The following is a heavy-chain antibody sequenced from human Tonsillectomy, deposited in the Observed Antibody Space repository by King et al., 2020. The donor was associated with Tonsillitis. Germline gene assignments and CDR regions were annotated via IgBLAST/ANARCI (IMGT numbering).Heavy chain of an antibody. D-gene: IGHD6-19*01. CDR3: VRERLYSSFWGIDS. CDR2: ISYDATRE. CDR1: GFAFRSYG. V-gene: IGHV3-33*05. J-gene: IGHJ4*02. Sequence: VQLVESGGGVVQPGRSLRLSCVSSGFAFRSYGMHWVRQAPGKGLEWVAVISYDATRENYADSAKGRLTISSDNSMNTLYLQMNSLRAEDTACYYFVRERLYSSFWGIDSWGQGSLVTVSS.